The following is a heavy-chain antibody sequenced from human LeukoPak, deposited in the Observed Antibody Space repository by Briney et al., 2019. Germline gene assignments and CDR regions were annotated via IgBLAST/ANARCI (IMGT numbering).Heavy chain of an antibody. CDR1: GFTFSSYA. CDR2: ISGNGGGNI. Sequence: GGSLRLSCAAFGFTFSSYAMTWVRQAPGKGLEWVSGISGNGGGNIYYVDSVKGRFTISRDNSKNTLYLQMNSLRAEDTAIYYCARCKSPIAAAAPFDNWGQGTLVTVSS. D-gene: IGHD6-13*01. CDR3: ARCKSPIAAAAPFDN. V-gene: IGHV3-23*01. J-gene: IGHJ4*02.